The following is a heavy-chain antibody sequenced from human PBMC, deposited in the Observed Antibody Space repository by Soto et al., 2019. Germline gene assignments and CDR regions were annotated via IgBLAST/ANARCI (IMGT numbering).Heavy chain of an antibody. D-gene: IGHD4-17*01. J-gene: IGHJ4*02. V-gene: IGHV3-30-3*01. CDR1: GFTFSSYA. Sequence: QVPLVESGGGVVQPGRSLRLSCAASGFTFSSYAMHWVRQAPGKGLEWVAVISYDGSNKYYADSVKGRFTISRDNSKNTLYLQMNSLRAEDTAVYYCASISTTVTRDWGQGTLVTVSS. CDR3: ASISTTVTRD. CDR2: ISYDGSNK.